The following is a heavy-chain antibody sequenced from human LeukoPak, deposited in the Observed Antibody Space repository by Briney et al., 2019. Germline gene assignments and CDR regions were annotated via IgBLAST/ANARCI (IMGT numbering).Heavy chain of an antibody. D-gene: IGHD6-19*01. Sequence: SETLSLTCTVSGGSISSWYWSWIRQPPGEGLEWIGYIYGSGNTNYNPSLKSRVTMSIDTSKNQFSLKLTSVTAADTATYYCARETSLAGFASGLGFNYWGQGILVTVSS. CDR1: GGSISSWY. J-gene: IGHJ4*02. V-gene: IGHV4-59*01. CDR3: ARETSLAGFASGLGFNY. CDR2: IYGSGNT.